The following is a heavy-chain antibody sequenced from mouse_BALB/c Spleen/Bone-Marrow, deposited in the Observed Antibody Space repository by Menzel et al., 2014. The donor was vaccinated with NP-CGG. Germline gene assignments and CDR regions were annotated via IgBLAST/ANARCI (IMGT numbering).Heavy chain of an antibody. CDR1: GYTFTEYT. CDR3: ARHEERFITTAAWFAY. V-gene: IGHV1-62-2*01. Sequence: VQRVESGAELVKPGASVKLSCKTSGYTFTEYTIHWVKQRSGQGLEWIGWFYPGSGSIKYNEKFKDKATLTADKSSSTVYMERSRLTSEDSAVYFFARHEERFITTAAWFAYWGQGTLVTVSA. CDR2: FYPGSGSI. D-gene: IGHD1-2*01. J-gene: IGHJ3*01.